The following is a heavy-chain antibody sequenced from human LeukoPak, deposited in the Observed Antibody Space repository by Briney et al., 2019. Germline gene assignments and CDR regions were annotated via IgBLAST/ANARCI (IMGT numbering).Heavy chain of an antibody. CDR2: ISGSGSNT. CDR3: AKGCGADWYPSDY. J-gene: IGHJ4*02. V-gene: IGHV3-23*01. Sequence: GGSLRLSCAASGFTFSSYAMSWVRQAPGKGLEWVSTISGSGSNTYYADSAKGRFTISRDNSKSTLYLQMNSLRADDTAVYYCAKGCGADWYPSDYWGQGTLVTVSS. CDR1: GFTFSSYA. D-gene: IGHD2-21*02.